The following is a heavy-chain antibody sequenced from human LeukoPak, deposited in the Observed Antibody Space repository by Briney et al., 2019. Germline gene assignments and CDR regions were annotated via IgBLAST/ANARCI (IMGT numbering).Heavy chain of an antibody. D-gene: IGHD6-19*01. CDR1: GYTFTSYG. J-gene: IGHJ5*02. CDR2: ISAYNGNT. Sequence: ASVTVSCKASGYTFTSYGISWVRQAPGQGLEWMGWISAYNGNTNYAQKLQGRVTMTTDTSTSTAYMELRSLRSDDTAVYYCARLQGSIAVAGTINWFDPWGQGTLVTVSS. V-gene: IGHV1-18*01. CDR3: ARLQGSIAVAGTINWFDP.